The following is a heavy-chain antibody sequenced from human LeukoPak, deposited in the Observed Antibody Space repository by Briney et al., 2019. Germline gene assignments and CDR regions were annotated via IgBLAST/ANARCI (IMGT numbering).Heavy chain of an antibody. D-gene: IGHD3-22*01. CDR1: GFTFSNYL. J-gene: IGHJ4*02. CDR3: AKAYYYDRSGY. V-gene: IGHV3-7*01. Sequence: GGSLRLSCAASGFTFSNYLMGWVRQAPGKGLEWVANIEQDGSEKYYVDSVKGRFTISRDNAKNALSLQMNSLRVEDTAVYYCAKAYYYDRSGYWGQGTLVTVSS. CDR2: IEQDGSEK.